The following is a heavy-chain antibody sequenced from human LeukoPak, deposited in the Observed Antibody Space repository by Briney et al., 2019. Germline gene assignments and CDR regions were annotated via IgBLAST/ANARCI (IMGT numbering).Heavy chain of an antibody. CDR3: ARDRGIAAAGTAVRAFDI. CDR1: GFTVSSNY. V-gene: IGHV3-66*01. CDR2: IYSGGST. J-gene: IGHJ3*02. Sequence: GGSLRLSCAASGFTVSSNYMSWVRQAPGKGLEWVSVIYSGGSTYYADSVKGRFTISRDNSKNTLYLQMNSLRAEDTAVYYCARDRGIAAAGTAVRAFDIWGQGTMVTVSS. D-gene: IGHD6-13*01.